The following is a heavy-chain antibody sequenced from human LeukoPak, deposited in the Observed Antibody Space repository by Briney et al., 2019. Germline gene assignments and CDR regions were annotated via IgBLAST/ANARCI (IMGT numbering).Heavy chain of an antibody. Sequence: GGSLRLSCAASGFSFSIHWMSWVRQAPGQGLEWVANINQDGSAEYYVDSVQGRFTISRDNAKNLLFLQMNSLRAEDTAVYYCARSPGVGTVDYWGQGTVVTVSS. CDR2: INQDGSAE. CDR1: GFSFSIHW. J-gene: IGHJ4*02. CDR3: ARSPGVGTVDY. D-gene: IGHD3-3*01. V-gene: IGHV3-7*01.